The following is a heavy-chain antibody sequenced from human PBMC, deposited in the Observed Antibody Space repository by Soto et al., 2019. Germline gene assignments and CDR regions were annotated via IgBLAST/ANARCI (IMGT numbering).Heavy chain of an antibody. CDR2: IYYSGST. Sequence: QVQLQESGPGLVKPSETLSLTCTVSVSGGSVSTGVHYWSWIRQPPGKGLEWFGYIYYSGSTNYNPSLKSRVTISVDTSKNQFSLKLTSVTAADTAVYYCARGYYTSWYWFDRWGRGTLVTVSS. J-gene: IGHJ2*01. V-gene: IGHV4-61*08. CDR3: ARGYYTSWYWFDR. D-gene: IGHD6-13*01. CDR1: GGSVSTGVHY.